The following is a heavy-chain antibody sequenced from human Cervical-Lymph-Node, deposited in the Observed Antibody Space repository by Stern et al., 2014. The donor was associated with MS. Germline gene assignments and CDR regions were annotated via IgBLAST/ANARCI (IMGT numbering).Heavy chain of an antibody. CDR1: GFTFSSYG. CDR3: ARGHIPYAYNYLFDY. V-gene: IGHV3-33*01. D-gene: IGHD5-24*01. J-gene: IGHJ4*02. CDR2: AWYDGSTA. Sequence: VHLVESGGGVVQPGTSLRLSCAAPGFTFSSYGMHWVRQAPGKGLEWVALAWYDGSTAYYTNSVKGRFTISRDNSKNTLSLQMNSLTAEDTAVYYCARGHIPYAYNYLFDYWGQGTLVTVSS.